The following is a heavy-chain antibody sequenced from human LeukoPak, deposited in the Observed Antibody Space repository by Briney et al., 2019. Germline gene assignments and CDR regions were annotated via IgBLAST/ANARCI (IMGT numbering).Heavy chain of an antibody. CDR2: IYYSGST. J-gene: IGHJ5*02. CDR1: GGSISSGDYY. D-gene: IGHD4-17*01. V-gene: IGHV4-30-4*01. Sequence: SETLSLTCTVSGGSISSGDYYWSWIRQPPGKGLEWIGYIYYSGSTYYNPSLKSRVTISVDTSKNQFSLKLSSVTAADTAVYYCARTSYGDYDGWFDPWGQGTLVTVSS. CDR3: ARTSYGDYDGWFDP.